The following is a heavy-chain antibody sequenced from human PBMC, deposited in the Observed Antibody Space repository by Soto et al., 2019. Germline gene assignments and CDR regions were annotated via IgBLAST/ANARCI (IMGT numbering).Heavy chain of an antibody. CDR1: GYTFTSYY. Sequence: ASVKVSCKASGYTFTSYYMHWVRQAPGQGLEWKGIINPSGGSTSYAQKFQGRVTMTRDTSTSTVYMELSSLRSEDTAVYYCARGGMKAAAIISTFYYYYYGMDVWGQGTTVTVSS. V-gene: IGHV1-46*01. J-gene: IGHJ6*02. CDR2: INPSGGST. CDR3: ARGGMKAAAIISTFYYYYYGMDV. D-gene: IGHD2-2*01.